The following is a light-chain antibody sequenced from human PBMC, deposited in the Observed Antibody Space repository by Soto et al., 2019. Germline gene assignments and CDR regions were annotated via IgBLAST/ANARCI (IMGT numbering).Light chain of an antibody. CDR3: QQYGSSLWT. CDR2: GAS. CDR1: QSVSSSY. J-gene: IGKJ1*01. V-gene: IGKV3-20*01. Sequence: EIVLTQSPGTLSLFPGERATLSCRASQSVSSSYLAWYQQKPGQAPRLLIYGASSRATGIPDRFSGSGSGTDFTLTISRLEPEDFAVYSCQQYGSSLWTFGQGTKVEIK.